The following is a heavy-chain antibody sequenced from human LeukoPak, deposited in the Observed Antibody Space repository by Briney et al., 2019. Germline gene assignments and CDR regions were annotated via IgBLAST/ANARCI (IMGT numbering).Heavy chain of an antibody. V-gene: IGHV4-59*08. D-gene: IGHD4/OR15-4a*01. Sequence: SETLSLTCTVSGGSISSYYWSWIRQPPGKGLEWIGYIYYSGSTNYNPSLKSRVTISVDTSKNQFSLKLSSVTAADTAVYYCARLSRLTFDYWGQGTLVTVSS. CDR1: GGSISSYY. J-gene: IGHJ4*02. CDR3: ARLSRLTFDY. CDR2: IYYSGST.